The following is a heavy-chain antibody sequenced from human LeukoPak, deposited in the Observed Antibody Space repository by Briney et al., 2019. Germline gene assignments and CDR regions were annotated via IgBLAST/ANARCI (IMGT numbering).Heavy chain of an antibody. Sequence: RASVKVSCKASGYTFTSYGISWVRQAPGQGLEWMGWISAYNGNTHYAQKLQGRVTMTTDTSTSTVYMELRSLRSDDTAVYYCARGAGYYDNANWFDPWGQGTLVTVSS. V-gene: IGHV1-18*01. CDR2: ISAYNGNT. CDR1: GYTFTSYG. CDR3: ARGAGYYDNANWFDP. D-gene: IGHD3-22*01. J-gene: IGHJ5*02.